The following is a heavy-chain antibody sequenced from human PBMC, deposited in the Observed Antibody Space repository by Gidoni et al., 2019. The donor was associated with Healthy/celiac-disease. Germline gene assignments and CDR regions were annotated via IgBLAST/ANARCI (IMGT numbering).Heavy chain of an antibody. CDR3: ARDGRDSSGWYGGDY. Sequence: EVQLVESGGGLIQPGGSLRRSRAASGFTVSSNYMSWVRQAPGKGLEWVSVIYSGGSTYYADSVKGRFTISRDNSKNTLYLQMNSLRAEDTAVYYCARDGRDSSGWYGGDYWGQGTLVTVSS. D-gene: IGHD6-19*01. J-gene: IGHJ4*02. CDR2: IYSGGST. CDR1: GFTVSSNY. V-gene: IGHV3-53*01.